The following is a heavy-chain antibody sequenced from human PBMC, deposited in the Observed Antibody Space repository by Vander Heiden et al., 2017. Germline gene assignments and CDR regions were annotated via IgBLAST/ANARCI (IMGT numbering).Heavy chain of an antibody. D-gene: IGHD1-26*01. CDR3: AREGGGGSYSR. V-gene: IGHV4-34*01. Sequence: QVQLQQWGAGLLKPSETLSLTCAVYGGSFSGYYWSWIRQPPGKGLEWIGEINHSGSTNYNPSLKSRVTISVDTSKNQFSLKLSSVTAADTAVYYCAREGGGGSYSRWGQGTLVTVSS. J-gene: IGHJ4*02. CDR1: GGSFSGYY. CDR2: INHSGST.